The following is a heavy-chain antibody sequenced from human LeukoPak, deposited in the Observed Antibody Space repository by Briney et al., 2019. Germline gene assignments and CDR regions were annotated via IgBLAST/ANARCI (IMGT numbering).Heavy chain of an antibody. J-gene: IGHJ5*02. CDR2: IYYCGST. Sequence: SETLSLTCTVSGGSISSGGYYWSWIRQHPGKGLEWIGYIYYCGSTYYNPSLKSRVTISVDTSKNQFSLKLSSVTAADTAVYYCARSRVYDILTGYLYNWFDPWGQGTLVTVSS. CDR3: ARSRVYDILTGYLYNWFDP. V-gene: IGHV4-31*03. D-gene: IGHD3-9*01. CDR1: GGSISSGGYY.